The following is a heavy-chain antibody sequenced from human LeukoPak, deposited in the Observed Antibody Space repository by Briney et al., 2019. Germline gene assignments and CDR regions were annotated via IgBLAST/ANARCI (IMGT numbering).Heavy chain of an antibody. CDR3: AKAHSSSWYYFGD. V-gene: IGHV3-23*01. D-gene: IGHD6-13*01. J-gene: IGHJ4*02. CDR1: GFTFSSYA. Sequence: GGSLRLSCAASGFTFSSYAMSWVRQAPGKGLEWVSVISGRGDSTHYADSVKGRFTISRDNSKNTLYLQMNSLRAEDTAVYYCAKAHSSSWYYFGDWGQGALVTVSS. CDR2: ISGRGDST.